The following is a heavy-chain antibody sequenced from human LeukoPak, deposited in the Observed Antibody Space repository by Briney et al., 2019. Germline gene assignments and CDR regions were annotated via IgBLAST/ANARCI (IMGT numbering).Heavy chain of an antibody. J-gene: IGHJ4*02. V-gene: IGHV4-59*01. D-gene: IGHD1-1*01. CDR1: GGSIRSYY. Sequence: SETLSLTCTVSGGSIRSYYWSWSRQPPGKGLEWIGFIYYSGDTYYNPSLKSRVTISVDTSKNQFSLKLRSVTAADTAVYYCARARPGNDGGNFDYWGQGTLVTVSS. CDR3: ARARPGNDGGNFDY. CDR2: IYYSGDT.